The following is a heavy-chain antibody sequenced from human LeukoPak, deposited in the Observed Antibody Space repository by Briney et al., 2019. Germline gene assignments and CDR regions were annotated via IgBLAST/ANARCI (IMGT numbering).Heavy chain of an antibody. V-gene: IGHV3-23*01. D-gene: IGHD2/OR15-2a*01. Sequence: GGSLRLSCSASGFSFSSDGMSWVRQAPGKGLEWVSGILGGAGSTYYADSVKGRFTISRDNAKNTLYLQVSSLRADDTAIYYCARDFYQRGDWGQGTLVTVSS. CDR2: ILGGAGST. J-gene: IGHJ4*02. CDR3: ARDFYQRGD. CDR1: GFSFSSDG.